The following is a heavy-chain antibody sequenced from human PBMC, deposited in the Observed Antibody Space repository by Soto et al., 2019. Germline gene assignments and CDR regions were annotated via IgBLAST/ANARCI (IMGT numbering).Heavy chain of an antibody. CDR1: GFTFSSYS. J-gene: IGHJ3*02. D-gene: IGHD7-27*01. CDR3: ARDRTPLTGEDAFDN. V-gene: IGHV3-21*01. CDR2: ISSSSSYI. Sequence: GGSLRLSCAASGFTFSSYSMNWVRQAPGKGLEWVSSISSSSSYIYYADSVKGRITISRDNAKNSLYLQMNSLRTEDTAGDFCARDRTPLTGEDAFDNWGQGTMVTVSS.